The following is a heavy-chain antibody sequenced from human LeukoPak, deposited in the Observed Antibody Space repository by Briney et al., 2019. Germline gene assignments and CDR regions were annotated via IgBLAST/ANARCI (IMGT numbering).Heavy chain of an antibody. V-gene: IGHV4-61*05. CDR1: GGSISSSSYY. D-gene: IGHD1-1*01. J-gene: IGHJ6*03. Sequence: PSETLSLTCTVSGGSISSSSYYWGWIRQPPGKGLEWIGYIYYSGSTNYNPSLKSRVTISVDTSKNQFSLKLSSVTAADTAVYYCARGGGTTFYYYYYMDVWGKGTTVTISS. CDR3: ARGGGTTFYYYYYMDV. CDR2: IYYSGST.